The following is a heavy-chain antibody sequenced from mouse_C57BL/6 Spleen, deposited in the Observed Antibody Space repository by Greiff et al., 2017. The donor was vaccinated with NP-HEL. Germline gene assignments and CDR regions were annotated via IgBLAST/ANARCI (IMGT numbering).Heavy chain of an antibody. CDR2: IDPSDSYT. CDR3: ARDVNTSGYFDY. Sequence: QVQLQQPGAELVMPGASVKLSCKASGYTFTSYWMHWVKQRPGQGLEWIGEIDPSDSYTNYNQKFKGKSTLTVDKSSSTAYMQLSSLTSDDASVYYCARDVNTSGYFDYWGQGTTLTVSS. V-gene: IGHV1-69*01. D-gene: IGHD3-1*01. J-gene: IGHJ2*01. CDR1: GYTFTSYW.